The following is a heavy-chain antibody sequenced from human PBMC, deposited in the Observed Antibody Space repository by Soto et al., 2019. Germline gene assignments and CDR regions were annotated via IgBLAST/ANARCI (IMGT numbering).Heavy chain of an antibody. CDR2: IWYDGSNK. V-gene: IGHV3-33*01. D-gene: IGHD3-3*01. CDR3: ARDGLYYAFWGGGYGPVTDYYYGMDV. J-gene: IGHJ6*02. Sequence: GGSLRLSCAASGFTFSSYGMHWVRQAPGKGLEWVAVIWYDGSNKYYADSVKGRFTISRDNSKNTLYLQMNSLRDEDTAVYYCARDGLYYAFWGGGYGPVTDYYYGMDVWGQGTTGTVSS. CDR1: GFTFSSYG.